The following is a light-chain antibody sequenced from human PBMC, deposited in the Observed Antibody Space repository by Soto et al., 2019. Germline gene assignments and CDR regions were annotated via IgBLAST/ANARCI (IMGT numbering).Light chain of an antibody. CDR3: SSYTSSSTLYVV. J-gene: IGLJ2*01. CDR1: SSDVGGYNY. CDR2: EVS. Sequence: QSVLTQPASVSGSPGQSITISCTGTSSDVGGYNYVSWYQQHPGKAPKLMIYEVSNRPSGVSNRFSGSKSGNTASLTISGLQAEDEAEYDYSSYTSSSTLYVVFGGGTKLTVL. V-gene: IGLV2-14*01.